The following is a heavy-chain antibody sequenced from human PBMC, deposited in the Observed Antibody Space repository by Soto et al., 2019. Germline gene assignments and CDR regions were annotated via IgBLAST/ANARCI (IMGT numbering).Heavy chain of an antibody. CDR3: ARDRCSGGSCYSGREWRYFDY. CDR2: IYHSGST. D-gene: IGHD2-15*01. CDR1: GGSISSSNW. J-gene: IGHJ4*02. V-gene: IGHV4-4*02. Sequence: QVQLQESGPGLVKPSGTLSLTCAVSGGSISSSNWWSLVRQPPGKGLAWIGEIYHSGSTNYNPSLKSRVTISVDKSKNQFSLKLSSVTAADTAVYYCARDRCSGGSCYSGREWRYFDYWGQGTLVTVSS.